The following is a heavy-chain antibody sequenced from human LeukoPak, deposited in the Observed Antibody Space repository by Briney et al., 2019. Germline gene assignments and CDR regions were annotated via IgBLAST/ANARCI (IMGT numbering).Heavy chain of an antibody. V-gene: IGHV4-39*01. CDR1: GGSISSSSYY. D-gene: IGHD1-14*01. Sequence: SETLSLTCTVSGGSISSSSYYWGWIRQPPGKGLEWIGSIYYSGSTYYNPSLKSRVTISVDTSKNQFSLKLSSVTAADTAVYYCARHCNHNPYYYYYMDVWGKGTMVTVSS. J-gene: IGHJ6*03. CDR2: IYYSGST. CDR3: ARHCNHNPYYYYYMDV.